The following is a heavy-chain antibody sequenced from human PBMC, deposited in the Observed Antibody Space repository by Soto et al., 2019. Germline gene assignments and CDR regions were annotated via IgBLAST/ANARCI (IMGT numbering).Heavy chain of an antibody. D-gene: IGHD5-12*01. J-gene: IGHJ4*02. CDR2: INSDGSST. Sequence: PGQPMRHSRPAAAFTFSSFWMNWMRHDPRKGLVWVSRINSDGSSTTYADSVKGRFTISRDNAKNTLYLQMNSLRAEDTAVYYCARVLDSRYSGHELEYWGRGTLVTVSS. CDR1: AFTFSSFW. V-gene: IGHV3-74*01. CDR3: ARVLDSRYSGHELEY.